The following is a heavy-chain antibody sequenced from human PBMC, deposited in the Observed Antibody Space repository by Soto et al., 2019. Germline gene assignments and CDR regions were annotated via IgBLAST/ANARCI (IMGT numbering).Heavy chain of an antibody. Sequence: EVQLLESGGDLVQPGGSLRLACAASGFTFRGDAMSWVRQAPGKGLEWVSSISGSGEMTHYAESVKGRFTISRDNSKNTLYLQMESRRAEDTALYYCARAEMTYNWNDWGQGTLVTVSS. CDR3: ARAEMTYNWND. CDR1: GFTFRGDA. D-gene: IGHD1-1*01. V-gene: IGHV3-23*01. J-gene: IGHJ4*02. CDR2: ISGSGEMT.